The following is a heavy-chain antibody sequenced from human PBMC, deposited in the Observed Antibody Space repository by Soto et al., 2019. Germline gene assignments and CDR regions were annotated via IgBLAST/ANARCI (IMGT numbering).Heavy chain of an antibody. Sequence: ASVKVSCKASGYTFTSYGISWVRQAPGQGLEWMGWISAYNGNTNYAQKLQGRVTMTTDTSTSTAYMELRSLRSDDTAVYYCGRDEQDIVVVPAAMVSWFDPWGQGTLVTVSS. CDR2: ISAYNGNT. CDR1: GYTFTSYG. CDR3: GRDEQDIVVVPAAMVSWFDP. J-gene: IGHJ5*02. V-gene: IGHV1-18*01. D-gene: IGHD2-2*01.